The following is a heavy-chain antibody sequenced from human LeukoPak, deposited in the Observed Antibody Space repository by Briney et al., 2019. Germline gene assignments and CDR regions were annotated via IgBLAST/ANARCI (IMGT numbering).Heavy chain of an antibody. CDR2: ISSSDTYI. CDR3: ARAEPDGHPDAFDI. Sequence: GGSLRLSCAASGFTFSSYSMNWVRQAPGKGLEWVSSISSSDTYIYHADSVKGRFTISRDNAKNSLYLQMNSLRVEDTAVYYCARAEPDGHPDAFDIWGQGTMVTVSS. J-gene: IGHJ3*02. D-gene: IGHD1-14*01. CDR1: GFTFSSYS. V-gene: IGHV3-21*01.